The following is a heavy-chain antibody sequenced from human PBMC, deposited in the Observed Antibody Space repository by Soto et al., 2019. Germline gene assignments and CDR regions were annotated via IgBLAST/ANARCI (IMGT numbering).Heavy chain of an antibody. CDR2: IGPYGNTI. J-gene: IGHJ4*02. D-gene: IGHD2-2*02. CDR3: ARDDYTYGVY. V-gene: IGHV3-11*01. Sequence: PGGSLRLSCAASGFSFRDYFMSWIRQAPGKGLEWVSYIGPYGNTIYYADSVKGRFTISRDDATNSLYLHMHSLRTDDTAVYYCARDDYTYGVYWGQGTLVTVSS. CDR1: GFSFRDYF.